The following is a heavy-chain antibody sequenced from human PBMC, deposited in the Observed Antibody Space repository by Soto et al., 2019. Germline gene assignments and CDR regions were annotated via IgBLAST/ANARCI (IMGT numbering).Heavy chain of an antibody. V-gene: IGHV2-5*02. CDR1: GFSLSTNGVG. CDR2: IYWDDDK. CDR3: ANSFGLSTGDSSCHHSEWFPY. J-gene: IGHJ1*01. Sequence: QITLKESGPTLVKPTQTLTLTCTFSGFSLSTNGVGVGWIRQPPGKALEWLALIYWDDDKRYSPSLNSRLTNTSDPSTIHVARTLNNRDPADPPTCYCANSFGLSTGDSSCHHSEWFPYWGQGTLVTVSS. D-gene: IGHD3-22*01.